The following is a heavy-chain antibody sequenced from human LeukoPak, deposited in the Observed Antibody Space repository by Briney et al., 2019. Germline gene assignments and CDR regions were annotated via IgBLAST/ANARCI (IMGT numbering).Heavy chain of an antibody. CDR1: GVTLSSYS. CDR3: ARESGYYNWFDP. CDR2: ISSSSSHI. V-gene: IGHV3-21*01. D-gene: IGHD5-12*01. J-gene: IGHJ5*02. Sequence: GGSLRLSCVASGVTLSSYSMNWVRQAPGKGLEWVSFISSSSSHISYADSVRGRFTISRDNAKNSLYLQMNSLRAEDTAIYYCARESGYYNWFDPWGQGTLVTVSS.